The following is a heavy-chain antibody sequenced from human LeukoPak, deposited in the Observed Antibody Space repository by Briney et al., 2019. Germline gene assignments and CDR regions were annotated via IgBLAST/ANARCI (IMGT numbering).Heavy chain of an antibody. V-gene: IGHV3-48*02. CDR2: IITTSTTI. CDR3: ARVRVGYSFDY. D-gene: IGHD3-10*01. J-gene: IGHJ4*02. Sequence: GGSLRLSCAASGFTFSSYSMSWVRQAPGKGLEWISFIITTSTTIYYADSVKGRFTISRDNAKNSLYPQMDSLRDEDTAVYYCARVRVGYSFDYWGQGTLVTVSS. CDR1: GFTFSSYS.